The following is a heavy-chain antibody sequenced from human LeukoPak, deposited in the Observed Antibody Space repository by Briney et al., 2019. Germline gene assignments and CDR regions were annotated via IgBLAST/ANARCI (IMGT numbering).Heavy chain of an antibody. CDR3: ARAGTVVPFSSSWYYFDY. CDR2: INHSGNT. D-gene: IGHD6-13*01. CDR1: GGSFSGYY. Sequence: SETLSLTCAVYGGSFSGYYWSWIRQPPGKGLEWIGEINHSGNTNYNPSLKSRVTISVDTSKNQFSLNLSSLTAADTAVYYCARAGTVVPFSSSWYYFDYWGQGTLVTVSS. V-gene: IGHV4-34*01. J-gene: IGHJ4*02.